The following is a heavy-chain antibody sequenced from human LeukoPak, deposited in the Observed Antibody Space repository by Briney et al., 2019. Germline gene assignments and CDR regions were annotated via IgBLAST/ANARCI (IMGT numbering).Heavy chain of an antibody. CDR3: AKDSGYSGSWPPVNYFDY. CDR1: GFTFSSYG. V-gene: IGHV3-30*18. D-gene: IGHD6-13*01. J-gene: IGHJ4*02. CDR2: ISYDGSNK. Sequence: GGSLRLSCAASGFTFSSYGMHWVRQAPGKGLEWVAVISYDGSNKYYADSVKGRSTISRDNSKNTLYLQMNSLRAEDTAVYYCAKDSGYSGSWPPVNYFDYWGQGTLVTVSS.